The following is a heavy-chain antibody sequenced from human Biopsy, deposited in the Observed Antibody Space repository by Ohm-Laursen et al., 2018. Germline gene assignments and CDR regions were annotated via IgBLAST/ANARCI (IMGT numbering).Heavy chain of an antibody. CDR3: ARVAGGYAYYYGMDV. J-gene: IGHJ6*02. D-gene: IGHD5-12*01. CDR2: IYYDGIT. CDR1: GYSVTNDYY. Sequence: SETLSLTCAVSGYSVTNDYYWGWIRQPPGKGLERIGNIYYDGITYYNPSLKSRGAMSVDTSKNQFPLWLTSVTAADTAVYYCARVAGGYAYYYGMDVWGQGTTVIVSS. V-gene: IGHV4-38-2*01.